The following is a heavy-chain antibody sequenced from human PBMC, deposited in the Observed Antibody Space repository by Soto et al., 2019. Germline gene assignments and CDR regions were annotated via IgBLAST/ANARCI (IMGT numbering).Heavy chain of an antibody. Sequence: SETLSLTCAVYGGSFSGYYWSWIRQPPGKGLEWIGEINHSGSTNYNPSLKSRVTISVDTSKNQFSLKLSPVTAADTAVYYCARGSDSSGYYGGDYYYYGMDVWGQGTTVTVSS. J-gene: IGHJ6*02. V-gene: IGHV4-34*01. CDR2: INHSGST. CDR1: GGSFSGYY. D-gene: IGHD3-22*01. CDR3: ARGSDSSGYYGGDYYYYGMDV.